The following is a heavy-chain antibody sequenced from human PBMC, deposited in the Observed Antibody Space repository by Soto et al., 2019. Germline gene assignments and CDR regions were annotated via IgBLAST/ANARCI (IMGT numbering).Heavy chain of an antibody. D-gene: IGHD3-10*01. CDR1: GFTFRSFW. Sequence: EVQLVESGGGLVQPGGSLRVYCAVSGFTFRSFWMSWVRQAPGKGLEWVATINEDGSEIYYVESVKGRFTISRDNAQNSLYLQMRSLSAEDTAVYFCARDIGFDYVDGGQGTRGTVSS. J-gene: IGHJ4*02. CDR2: INEDGSEI. V-gene: IGHV3-7*01. CDR3: ARDIGFDYVD.